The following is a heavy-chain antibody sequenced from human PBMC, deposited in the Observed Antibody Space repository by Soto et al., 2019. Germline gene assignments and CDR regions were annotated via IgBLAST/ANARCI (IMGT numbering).Heavy chain of an antibody. CDR2: IIPLFGKA. J-gene: IGHJ4*02. Sequence: SVKVSCKASGGTFSRYAISWVRQAPGQGLEWMGGIIPLFGKASYAQKFQGRVTFSADESSSTGYMELRSLRSEDTAVYYCARDGTLYDSSGYYYVYWGQGTLVTVS. CDR3: ARDGTLYDSSGYYYVY. CDR1: GGTFSRYA. V-gene: IGHV1-69*13. D-gene: IGHD3-22*01.